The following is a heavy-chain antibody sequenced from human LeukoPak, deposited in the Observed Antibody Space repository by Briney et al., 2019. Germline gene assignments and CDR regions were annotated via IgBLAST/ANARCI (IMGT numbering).Heavy chain of an antibody. Sequence: SETLSLTCTVSGGSISSGSYYWSWIRQPAGKGLEWIGRIYTSGSTNYNPSLKSRVTISVDTSKNQFSLKLSSVTAADTAVYYCARRGGGPLDFWSCYFDYWGQGTLVTVSS. CDR1: GGSISSGSYY. V-gene: IGHV4-61*02. J-gene: IGHJ4*02. CDR2: IYTSGST. CDR3: ARRGGGPLDFWSCYFDY. D-gene: IGHD3-3*01.